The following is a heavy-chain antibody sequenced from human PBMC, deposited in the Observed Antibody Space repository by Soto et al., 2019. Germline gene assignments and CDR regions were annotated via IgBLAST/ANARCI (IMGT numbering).Heavy chain of an antibody. D-gene: IGHD3-22*01. CDR1: GGTFSSYA. J-gene: IGHJ6*02. Sequence: GASVKVSCKASGGTFSSYAISWVRQAPGQGLEWMGGIIPIFGTANYAQKFQGRVTITADESTSTAYMELSSLRSEDTAVYYCASRESYYYDSSGYQFYYYGMDVWGQGPTVTVS. CDR2: IIPIFGTA. CDR3: ASRESYYYDSSGYQFYYYGMDV. V-gene: IGHV1-69*13.